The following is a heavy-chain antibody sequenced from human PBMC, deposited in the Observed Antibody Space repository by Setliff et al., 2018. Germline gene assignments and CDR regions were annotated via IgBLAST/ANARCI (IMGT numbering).Heavy chain of an antibody. Sequence: GGSLRLSCTVSGLTVSSGYFSWVRQAPGKGPECVSVIYSGGRTHYAESAKGRFTISRDNSKNTVYLQMNSLRVEDTAVYYCAKPRVELRWGFESWGQGTLVTVSS. CDR1: GLTVSSGY. V-gene: IGHV3-53*01. CDR2: IYSGGRT. CDR3: AKPRVELRWGFES. J-gene: IGHJ4*02. D-gene: IGHD1-7*01.